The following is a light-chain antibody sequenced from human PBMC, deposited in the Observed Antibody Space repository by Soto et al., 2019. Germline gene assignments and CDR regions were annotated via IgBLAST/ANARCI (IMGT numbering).Light chain of an antibody. Sequence: DIQMTQSPSSLSASVGDRVTITCRASQSISSYLNWYQQKPGKAPKLLIYAASSLQSGVPSRFSGSGSGTDITLTISSLQPEGFATYYWQQSYITPYTFGQGTKLEIK. J-gene: IGKJ2*01. V-gene: IGKV1-39*01. CDR1: QSISSY. CDR3: QQSYITPYT. CDR2: AAS.